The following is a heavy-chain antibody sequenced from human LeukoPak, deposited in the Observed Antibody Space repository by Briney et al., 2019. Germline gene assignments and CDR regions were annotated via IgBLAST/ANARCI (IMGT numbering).Heavy chain of an antibody. CDR2: IYYTGST. CDR3: ARVYQSAEYYFDY. V-gene: IGHV4-59*01. J-gene: IGHJ4*02. Sequence: SETLSLTCTVSGGSLDVYYWSCIRPPPGKGWEWIGYIYYTGSTESHPSLKSRVTISLDTSKNQFSLKLTSVTAADTAVYYCARVYQSAEYYFDYWGQGNLVSVSS. CDR1: GGSLDVYY. D-gene: IGHD2-2*01.